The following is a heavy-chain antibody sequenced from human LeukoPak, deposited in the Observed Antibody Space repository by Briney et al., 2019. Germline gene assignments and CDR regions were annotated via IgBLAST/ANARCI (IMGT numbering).Heavy chain of an antibody. V-gene: IGHV3-33*01. Sequence: GGSLRLSCAAPGFTFSSYGMHWVRQAPRKGLEWVAVIWYDGSNKYYADSVKGRFTISRDNSKNTLYLQMNSLRAEDTAVYYCARDRSGIDYWGQGTLVTVSS. CDR1: GFTFSSYG. CDR3: ARDRSGIDY. J-gene: IGHJ4*02. D-gene: IGHD6-25*01. CDR2: IWYDGSNK.